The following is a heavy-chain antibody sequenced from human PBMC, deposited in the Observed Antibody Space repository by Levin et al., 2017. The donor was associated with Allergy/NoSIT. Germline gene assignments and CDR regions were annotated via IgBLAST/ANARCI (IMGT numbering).Heavy chain of an antibody. J-gene: IGHJ5*02. V-gene: IGHV1-58*01. CDR2: IVVGSGIT. CDR1: GFNFSTSA. Sequence: KISCKASGFNFSTSAVQWVRQDRGQRLEWIGWIVVGSGITNYAQKFQERVTITRDMSTSTVNMELRRLRSGDTAVYYCAARYDFWSDYPRFDPWGQGTLVTVSS. CDR3: AARYDFWSDYPRFDP. D-gene: IGHD3-3*01.